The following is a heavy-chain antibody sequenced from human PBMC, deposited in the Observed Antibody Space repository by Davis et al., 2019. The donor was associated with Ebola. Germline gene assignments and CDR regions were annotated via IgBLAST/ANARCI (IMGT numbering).Heavy chain of an antibody. CDR2: VHYSGST. J-gene: IGHJ5*02. CDR1: GASISSSY. V-gene: IGHV4-59*01. Sequence: SETLSLTCTVSGASISSSYWSCIRQPPGKGLDWIGYVHYSGSTNYNPSLKSRLSMSVDTSKNQFSLKLSSVSAADAAIYYCARGGVNWFDPWGQGILVTVSS. CDR3: ARGGVNWFDP.